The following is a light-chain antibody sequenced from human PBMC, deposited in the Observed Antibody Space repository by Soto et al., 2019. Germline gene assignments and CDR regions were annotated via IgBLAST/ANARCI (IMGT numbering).Light chain of an antibody. CDR2: DIS. Sequence: EIVLTQSPGTLSLSPGERATLSCRASQSITASYLAWYQQKPGRTPRXLIHDISRRATGTPDRFSGSGSGTEFTLTISRLEPEDFAVYYCQQYGNSPWAFGQGTKVDIK. CDR3: QQYGNSPWA. V-gene: IGKV3-20*01. J-gene: IGKJ1*01. CDR1: QSITASY.